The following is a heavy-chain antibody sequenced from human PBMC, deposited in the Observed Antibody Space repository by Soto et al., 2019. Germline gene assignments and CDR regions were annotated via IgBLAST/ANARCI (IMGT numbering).Heavy chain of an antibody. D-gene: IGHD6-19*01. J-gene: IGHJ4*02. CDR1: GFTFSNYN. Sequence: GGSLRLSCAASGFTFSNYNMIWVRQAPGKGLEWISYISTSSSTIYYADSVKGRFTISRDNAKHSLYLQMNSLRDEDTAVYYCVREGSFNSGWSWGYWGQGTLVTVSS. CDR3: VREGSFNSGWSWGY. CDR2: ISTSSSTI. V-gene: IGHV3-48*02.